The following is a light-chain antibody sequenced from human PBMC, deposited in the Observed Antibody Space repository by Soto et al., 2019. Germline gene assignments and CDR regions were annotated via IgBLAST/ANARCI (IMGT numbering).Light chain of an antibody. V-gene: IGLV2-14*01. Sequence: QSVLTQPASVSGSPGQSITISCTGTSSEVGGYNYVSWYQQHPGKAPKLMIYDVSNRPSGVSNRFSGSKSGNTASLTISGLQAEDEADYYCRSYTSSSLYVFGTGTKVTVL. CDR3: RSYTSSSLYV. J-gene: IGLJ1*01. CDR2: DVS. CDR1: SSEVGGYNY.